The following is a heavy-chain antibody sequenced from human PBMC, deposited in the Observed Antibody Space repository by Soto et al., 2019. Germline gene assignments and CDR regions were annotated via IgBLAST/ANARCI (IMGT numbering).Heavy chain of an antibody. CDR3: ASGDGYNWFYFDY. CDR1: GGSISSYY. D-gene: IGHD5-12*01. V-gene: IGHV4-59*01. Sequence: PLETLSLTCTVSGGSISSYYWSWIRQPPGKGLEWIGYIYYSGSTNYNPSLKSRVTISVDTSKNQFSLKLSSVTAADTAVYYCASGDGYNWFYFDYWGQGTLVTVSS. J-gene: IGHJ4*02. CDR2: IYYSGST.